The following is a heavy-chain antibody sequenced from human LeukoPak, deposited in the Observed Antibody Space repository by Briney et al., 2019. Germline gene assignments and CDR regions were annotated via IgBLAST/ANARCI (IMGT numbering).Heavy chain of an antibody. CDR1: GGSISSYY. J-gene: IGHJ4*02. V-gene: IGHV4-59*12. CDR3: ARDNYDNSGYYFDY. Sequence: RPSETLSLTCTVAGGSISSYYWSWIRQPPGKGLEWLGYIYYSGSTNYNPSLKSRVTISVDTSKNQFSLKLSSVTAADTAVYYCARDNYDNSGYYFDYWGQGTLVTVSS. CDR2: IYYSGST. D-gene: IGHD3-22*01.